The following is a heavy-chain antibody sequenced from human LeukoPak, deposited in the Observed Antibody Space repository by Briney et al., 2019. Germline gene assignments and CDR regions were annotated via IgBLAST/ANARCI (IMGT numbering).Heavy chain of an antibody. Sequence: GGALILSCAASVFTFSNAWMGWGRQARGKGLGWVGRIKSKTDGGTTEYAAPVKGRFTISRDDSKNTLYLQMNSLKTEETAVYYCPTGFYYYGSGTYWGQGTLVTVSS. D-gene: IGHD3-10*01. CDR1: VFTFSNAW. V-gene: IGHV3-15*01. J-gene: IGHJ4*02. CDR3: PTGFYYYGSGTY. CDR2: IKSKTDGGTT.